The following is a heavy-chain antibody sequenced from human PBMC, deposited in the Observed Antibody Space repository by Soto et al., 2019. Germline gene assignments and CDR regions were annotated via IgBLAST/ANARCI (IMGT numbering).Heavy chain of an antibody. CDR1: GFTFSSDA. Sequence: EVQLLESGGGLVRPGGSLRLSCAASGFTFSSDAMSWVRQAPGKGLEWVSVISGSGDSTYYADSVKGRFTISRDNSKNTLYLQMNSLRAEDTAVYYCARRTSGWYLDYWGQGTLVTVSS. D-gene: IGHD6-19*01. V-gene: IGHV3-23*01. CDR2: ISGSGDST. J-gene: IGHJ4*02. CDR3: ARRTSGWYLDY.